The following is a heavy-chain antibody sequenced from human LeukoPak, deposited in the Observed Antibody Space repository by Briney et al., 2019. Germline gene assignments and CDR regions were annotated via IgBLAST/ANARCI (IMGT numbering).Heavy chain of an antibody. V-gene: IGHV4-59*08. CDR2: IYHSATT. D-gene: IGHD6-19*01. CDR3: ARTLGMTGVGGWNYHFDY. J-gene: IGHJ4*02. Sequence: SETLSLTCTVSGGSIRSDHWSWLRQPPGKGLEWIGYIYHSATTNYNPSLDSRVTLSLDTSKNQFSLRLTSVTAADTAIYYCARTLGMTGVGGWNYHFDYWGQGSLVTVSS. CDR1: GGSIRSDH.